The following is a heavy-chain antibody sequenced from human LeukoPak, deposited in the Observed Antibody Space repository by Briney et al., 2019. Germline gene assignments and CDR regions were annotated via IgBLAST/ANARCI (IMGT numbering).Heavy chain of an antibody. D-gene: IGHD6-19*01. CDR1: GFTFSTYG. V-gene: IGHV3-23*01. Sequence: GGSLRLSCAASGFTFSTYGMSWVRQAPGKGLEWVSAISGAGGSTYYADSLKGRFTISRDNSKNTLYLQMNSLRVEDTAIYYCAKRVAYSSGYYRDYWGQGTLVTVSS. J-gene: IGHJ4*02. CDR2: ISGAGGST. CDR3: AKRVAYSSGYYRDY.